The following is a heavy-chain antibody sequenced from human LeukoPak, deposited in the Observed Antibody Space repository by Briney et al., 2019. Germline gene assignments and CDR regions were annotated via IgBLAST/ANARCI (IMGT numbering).Heavy chain of an antibody. CDR3: ARGNYDFWSGYSDY. V-gene: IGHV4-59*01. CDR2: IYYSGST. J-gene: IGHJ4*02. Sequence: GSLRLSCAASRFTFSSSAMSWIRQPPGKGLEWIGYIYYSGSTNYNPSLKSRVTISVDTSKNQFSLKLSSVTAADTAVYYCARGNYDFWSGYSDYWGQGTLVTVSS. D-gene: IGHD3-3*01. CDR1: RFTFSSSA.